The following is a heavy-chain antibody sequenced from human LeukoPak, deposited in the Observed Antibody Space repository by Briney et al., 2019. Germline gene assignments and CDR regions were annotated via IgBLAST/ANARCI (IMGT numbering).Heavy chain of an antibody. CDR2: ISTSSSYI. Sequence: PGGSLRLSCAASGFTFSSYNMNWVRQAPGKGLEWVSSISTSSSYIYYADSVKGRFTISRDNAKNSLYLQMNSLRAEDTAVYYCARGDYDFWSGYGYYYYGMDVWGQGTTVTVSS. CDR1: GFTFSSYN. CDR3: ARGDYDFWSGYGYYYYGMDV. J-gene: IGHJ6*02. V-gene: IGHV3-21*01. D-gene: IGHD3-3*01.